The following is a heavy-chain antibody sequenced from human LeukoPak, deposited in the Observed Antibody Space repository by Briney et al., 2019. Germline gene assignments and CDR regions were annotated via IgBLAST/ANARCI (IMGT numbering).Heavy chain of an antibody. V-gene: IGHV3-64*01. CDR2: ISSNGGST. Sequence: GGSLRLSCAASGFTFSSYAMHWVRQAPGKGLEYVSAISSNGGSTYYANSVKGGFTISRDNSKSTLYLQMGSLRAEDMAVYYCARGVAVAGTSGWLNYWGQGTLVTVSS. CDR3: ARGVAVAGTSGWLNY. CDR1: GFTFSSYA. D-gene: IGHD6-19*01. J-gene: IGHJ4*02.